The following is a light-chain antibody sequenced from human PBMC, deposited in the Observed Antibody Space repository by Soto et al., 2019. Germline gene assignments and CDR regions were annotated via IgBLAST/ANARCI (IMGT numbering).Light chain of an antibody. Sequence: DIQMTQSPSSVSASEGDRVTITCRASQGIDNRVAWYQQKPGKSPKLLISSTSRLQTGVPSRFAGGGSGTDFTLTISSLQAEDFATYYCQQANSFPWTFGQGTKVEIK. J-gene: IGKJ1*01. CDR2: STS. CDR1: QGIDNR. V-gene: IGKV1-12*01. CDR3: QQANSFPWT.